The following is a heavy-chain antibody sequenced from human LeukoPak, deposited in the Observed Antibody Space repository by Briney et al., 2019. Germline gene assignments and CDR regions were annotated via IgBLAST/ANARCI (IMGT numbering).Heavy chain of an antibody. J-gene: IGHJ4*02. CDR3: ARARRSDNSRYDY. V-gene: IGHV1-69*04. D-gene: IGHD6-13*01. CDR1: GGTFSSYA. Sequence: SVKVSCKASGGTFSSYAISWVRQAPGQWLEWMGRIIPILDITNYAQKFQGRVTIIADKSTSTVYMELSSLGSEDTAIYYCARARRSDNSRYDYWGQGTLVTVSS. CDR2: IIPILDIT.